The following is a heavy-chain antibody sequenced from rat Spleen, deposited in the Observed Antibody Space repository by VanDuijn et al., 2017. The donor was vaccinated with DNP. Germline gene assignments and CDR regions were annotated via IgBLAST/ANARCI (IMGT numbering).Heavy chain of an antibody. CDR1: GFTFSFYG. J-gene: IGHJ3*01. D-gene: IGHD1-12*02. Sequence: EVQLVESGGGLVQPGRSLKLSCAASGFTFSFYGMAWVRQAPKKGLEWVASISASGGSTSYRDSVKGRLPIPRDNAKSNLNPQLASRRFEDTATYYCATLYYDGSYYYGWFAYWGQGTLVTVSS. CDR3: ATLYYDGSYYYGWFAY. V-gene: IGHV5S23*01. CDR2: ISASGGST.